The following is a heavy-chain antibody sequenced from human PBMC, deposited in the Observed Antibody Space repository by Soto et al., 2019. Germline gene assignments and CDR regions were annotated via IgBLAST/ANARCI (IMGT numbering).Heavy chain of an antibody. J-gene: IGHJ4*02. CDR3: ARQPGIQIWGNYRPYYFDY. CDR1: SGSIISNRYY. D-gene: IGHD3-16*02. CDR2: IFYTGST. Sequence: SETLSLTCTVSSGSIISNRYYWGWVRQPPGKGLEWIGSIFYTGSTYYNPSLQSRVTISVDTSKKQFSLKLNSVTAADTAVYYCARQPGIQIWGNYRPYYFDYWGQG. V-gene: IGHV4-39*01.